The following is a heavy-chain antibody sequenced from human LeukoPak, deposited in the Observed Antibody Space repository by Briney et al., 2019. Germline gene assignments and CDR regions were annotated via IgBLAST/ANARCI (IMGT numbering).Heavy chain of an antibody. D-gene: IGHD3-16*01. J-gene: IGHJ5*02. CDR2: INPTSGST. V-gene: IGHV1-46*01. CDR1: GYTAIHYY. Sequence: ASVKVSCKASGYTAIHYYMHWVREAPGQGLEWMGVINPTSGSTDYAQTFQGRVTMTRDTPTSVFYMEMNGLTSDDTAVYYCARDGGGWLDPWGQGTLVTVSS. CDR3: ARDGGGWLDP.